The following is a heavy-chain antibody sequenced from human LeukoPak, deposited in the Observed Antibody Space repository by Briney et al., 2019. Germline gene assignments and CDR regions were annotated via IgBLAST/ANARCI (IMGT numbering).Heavy chain of an antibody. CDR3: ARDLFDY. V-gene: IGHV3-7*01. Sequence: GGSLRLSCAVSGFTITNFWMSWVRQAPGKGLEWVANIKQDGSGEFYVDSVKGRFTISRDSAKNSLYLHMNSLRHEGTAVYYCARDLFDYWGQGTLVTVSS. CDR2: IKQDGSGE. J-gene: IGHJ4*02. CDR1: GFTITNFW.